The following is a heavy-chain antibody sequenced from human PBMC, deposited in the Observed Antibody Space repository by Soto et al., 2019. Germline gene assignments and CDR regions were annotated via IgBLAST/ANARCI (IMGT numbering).Heavy chain of an antibody. Sequence: PGWSLRLSCAASGFTFSSYAMHWVRQAPGKGLEWVAVISYDGSNKYYADSVKGRFTISRDNSKNTLYLQMNSLRAEDTAVYYCARDLYYYDSSGYTDYWGQGTLVRVSS. CDR2: ISYDGSNK. V-gene: IGHV3-30-3*01. CDR1: GFTFSSYA. CDR3: ARDLYYYDSSGYTDY. D-gene: IGHD3-22*01. J-gene: IGHJ4*02.